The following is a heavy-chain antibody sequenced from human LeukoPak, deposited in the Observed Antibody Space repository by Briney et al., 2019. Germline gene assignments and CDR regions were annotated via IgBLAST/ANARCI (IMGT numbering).Heavy chain of an antibody. V-gene: IGHV4-39*07. CDR3: ARGTGIADY. D-gene: IGHD2-21*01. Sequence: SETLSLTCTVSGGTISSSSYYWGWLRPPPGKGLEWIGSIYYSGSTYYNPSLKSRVTISVDTSKNHFSLKLSSVTAADTAVYYCARGTGIADYWGQGTLVTVSS. J-gene: IGHJ4*02. CDR1: GGTISSSSYY. CDR2: IYYSGST.